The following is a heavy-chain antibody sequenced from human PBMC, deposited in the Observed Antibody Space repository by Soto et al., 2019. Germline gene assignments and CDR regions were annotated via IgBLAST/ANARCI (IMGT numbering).Heavy chain of an antibody. V-gene: IGHV3-66*01. CDR1: GFTVSINY. D-gene: IGHD2-2*01. CDR2: IYSGCRT. J-gene: IGHJ4*02. CDR3: ARDQPTTL. Sequence: EVQLVESGGGLVQPGGSLRLSCAASGFTVSINYMRWVRQAPGKGLEWVSVIYSGCRTYYEDSVKGRFTISRDNSKNTLYLQMNSMRAEDTAVAYCARDQPTTLWCQGTLVTVSS.